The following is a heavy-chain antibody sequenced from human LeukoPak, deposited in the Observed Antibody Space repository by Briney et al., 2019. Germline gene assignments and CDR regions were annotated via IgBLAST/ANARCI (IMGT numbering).Heavy chain of an antibody. CDR1: GYTFTGYY. D-gene: IGHD3-22*01. Sequence: ASVKVSCKASGYTFTGYYMHWVRQAPGQGLEWMGWINPNSGGTNYAQKFQGRVTMTRDTSISTAYMELSSLRSEDTAVYYCAREAEVDYYDSSGYSLYFDYWGQGTLVTVSS. J-gene: IGHJ4*02. V-gene: IGHV1-2*02. CDR2: INPNSGGT. CDR3: AREAEVDYYDSSGYSLYFDY.